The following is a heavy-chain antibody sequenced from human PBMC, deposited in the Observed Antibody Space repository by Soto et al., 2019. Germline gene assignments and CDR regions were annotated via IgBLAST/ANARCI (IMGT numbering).Heavy chain of an antibody. V-gene: IGHV3-9*01. CDR1: GFIFGDPG. D-gene: IGHD5-12*01. Sequence: EVQLVESGGGLVQPGRSLRLSCAASGFIFGDPGMHWVRQAPGKGLEWVAGISWNSGTLDYADAVKGRFTISKYRANNPLYLQMNNLRPEDTACNYGYRDRTYGGYAFLDNWGQGTLVTVSS. CDR2: ISWNSGTL. J-gene: IGHJ4*02. CDR3: YRDRTYGGYAFLDN.